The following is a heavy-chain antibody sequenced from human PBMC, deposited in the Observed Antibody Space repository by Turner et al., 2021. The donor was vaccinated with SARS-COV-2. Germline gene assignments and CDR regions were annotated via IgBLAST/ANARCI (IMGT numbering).Heavy chain of an antibody. Sequence: EVQLVEPGGGLVQPGRSLSLSCAATRFTFDDYALHWVRQAPGKGLEWVSGISWNSGSIGYADSVKGRITISRDNAKNSLDLQMNRLRAEGTGLYYCAKDIGYSSGGIQHWGQGTLVTVSS. CDR2: ISWNSGSI. CDR3: AKDIGYSSGGIQH. CDR1: RFTFDDYA. V-gene: IGHV3-9*01. J-gene: IGHJ1*01. D-gene: IGHD6-19*01.